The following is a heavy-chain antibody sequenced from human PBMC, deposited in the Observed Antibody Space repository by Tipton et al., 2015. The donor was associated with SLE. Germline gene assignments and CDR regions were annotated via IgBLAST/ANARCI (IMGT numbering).Heavy chain of an antibody. CDR1: GFTFNSYD. V-gene: IGHV3-23*01. CDR3: AKGSSSGYHSFEY. CDR2: SGSGGDT. J-gene: IGHJ4*02. Sequence: SLRLSCAASGFTFNSYDMSWVRQAPGKGLEWVSTSGSGGDTYYADSVKGRFTISRDNSKDTLYLQMNSLRAEDTAIYYCAKGSSSGYHSFEYWGQGTLVTVSS. D-gene: IGHD3-22*01.